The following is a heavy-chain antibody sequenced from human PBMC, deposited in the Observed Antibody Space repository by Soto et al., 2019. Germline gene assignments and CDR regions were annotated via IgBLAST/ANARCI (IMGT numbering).Heavy chain of an antibody. J-gene: IGHJ6*02. D-gene: IGHD2-15*01. CDR1: GYTFTSYG. CDR3: ARIEVAAPYYYYYGMDV. V-gene: IGHV1-18*01. CDR2: ISAYNGNT. Sequence: ASVKVSCKASGYTFTSYGISWVRQAPGQRFEWMGWISAYNGNTNYAQKLQGRVTMTTDTSTSTAYMELRSLRSDDTAVYYCARIEVAAPYYYYYGMDVWGQGTTVTVSS.